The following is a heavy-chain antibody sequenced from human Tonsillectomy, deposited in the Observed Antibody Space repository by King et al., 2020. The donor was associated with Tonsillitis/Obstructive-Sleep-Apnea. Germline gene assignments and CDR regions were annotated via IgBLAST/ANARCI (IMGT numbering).Heavy chain of an antibody. Sequence: VQLVESGGGVVQPGRSLRLSCAASGFTFSNYAMHWVRQAPGKGLEWVAVISYDGSNNFYAHSVKGRFTISRDNSKNTLYLQMNSLRVEDTALYYCARGLGYYYDASGDYWREGTLVTVSS. J-gene: IGHJ4*02. CDR3: ARGLGYYYDASGDY. D-gene: IGHD3-22*01. CDR2: ISYDGSNN. V-gene: IGHV3-30*04. CDR1: GFTFSNYA.